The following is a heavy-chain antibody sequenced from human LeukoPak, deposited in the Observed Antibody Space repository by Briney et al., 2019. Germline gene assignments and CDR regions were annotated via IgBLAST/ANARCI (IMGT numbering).Heavy chain of an antibody. Sequence: ASVKVSCKASGGTFSSYAISWVRQAPGQGLEWMGGIIPIFGTANYAQKFQGRVTITADESTSTAYMELSSLRSEDTAVYYCAREVGNDFWSGHLSAYYMDVWGKGTTVTVSS. CDR1: GGTFSSYA. D-gene: IGHD3-3*01. CDR3: AREVGNDFWSGHLSAYYMDV. V-gene: IGHV1-69*01. J-gene: IGHJ6*03. CDR2: IIPIFGTA.